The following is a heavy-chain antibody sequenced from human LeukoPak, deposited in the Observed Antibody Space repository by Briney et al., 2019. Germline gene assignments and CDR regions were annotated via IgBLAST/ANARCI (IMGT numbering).Heavy chain of an antibody. J-gene: IGHJ4*02. Sequence: GGSLRLSCAASGFTFSSYSMSWVRQAPGKGLEWVSGTSDRGDYTYYADSVKGRFTISRDTSKNTLYLQMNNLRAEDTALYFCAKKAQYDGHYPLDYWGQGTLVTVSA. CDR3: AKKAQYDGHYPLDY. CDR2: TSDRGDYT. CDR1: GFTFSSYS. V-gene: IGHV3-23*01. D-gene: IGHD4/OR15-4a*01.